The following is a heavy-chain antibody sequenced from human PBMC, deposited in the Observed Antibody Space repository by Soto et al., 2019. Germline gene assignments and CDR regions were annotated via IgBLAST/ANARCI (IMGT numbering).Heavy chain of an antibody. V-gene: IGHV1-69*13. Sequence: SVKVSCKASGGLFSSYPISWVRQVPGQGLEWMGGIIPVCQTAYYTQRFQGRVTITADESTNTAYMELSSLRSEDTAIYYCARGGSGYTWFNEFWGQGTLVTVSS. CDR2: IIPVCQTA. CDR3: ARGGSGYTWFNEF. CDR1: GGLFSSYP. D-gene: IGHD3-22*01. J-gene: IGHJ4*02.